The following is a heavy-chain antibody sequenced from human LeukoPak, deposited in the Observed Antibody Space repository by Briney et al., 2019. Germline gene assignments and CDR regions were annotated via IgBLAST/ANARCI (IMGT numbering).Heavy chain of an antibody. CDR3: ARHQDSSGYYNVYAFDI. CDR2: IYYSGST. V-gene: IGHV4-59*08. D-gene: IGHD3-22*01. Sequence: SETLSLTCTVSRGSISSYYWSWIRQPPGKGLEWIGYIYYSGSTNYNPSLKSRVTISVDTSKNQFSLKLSSVTAADTAVYYCARHQDSSGYYNVYAFDIWGQGTMVTVSS. CDR1: RGSISSYY. J-gene: IGHJ3*02.